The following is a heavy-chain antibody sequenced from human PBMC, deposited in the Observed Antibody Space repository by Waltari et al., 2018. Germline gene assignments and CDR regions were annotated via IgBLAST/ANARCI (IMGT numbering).Heavy chain of an antibody. D-gene: IGHD5-12*01. Sequence: QVQLQESGPGLVKPSETLSLTCTVSGGSISSHYWSWIRQPPGQGLEWIGYIYYSGSTNYNPSLKSRVTISVDTSKNQFSLKLSSVTAADTAVYYCARGGLYSGYDYDYYYYYMDVWGKGTTVTVSS. CDR2: IYYSGST. CDR3: ARGGLYSGYDYDYYYYYMDV. J-gene: IGHJ6*03. CDR1: GGSISSHY. V-gene: IGHV4-59*11.